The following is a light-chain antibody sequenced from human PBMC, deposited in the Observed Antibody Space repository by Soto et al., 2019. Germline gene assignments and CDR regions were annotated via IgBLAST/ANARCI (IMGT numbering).Light chain of an antibody. CDR2: NNH. J-gene: IGLJ1*01. V-gene: IGLV1-44*01. CDR3: AAWDDSLNALSV. Sequence: QSVLTQPPSASGTPGQSVTISCSGSSSNIGSNTVNWYQQLPGTAPKLLIYNNHQRPSGVPDRFSGSKSGTSASPAISGLQSEDEADYYCAAWDDSLNALSVFGTGTKATVL. CDR1: SSNIGSNT.